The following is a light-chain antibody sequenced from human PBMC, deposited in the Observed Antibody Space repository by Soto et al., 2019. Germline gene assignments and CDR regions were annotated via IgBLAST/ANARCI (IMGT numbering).Light chain of an antibody. CDR2: DVS. J-gene: IGKJ5*01. CDR1: QSVSGTY. V-gene: IGKV3-20*01. CDR3: QQYDTSPLT. Sequence: IELTQSPGTLSLSPGERATLSCRASQSVSGTYLAWYQQKPGQAPRLLIYDVSSRATGIPDRFSGSGSGADFTLTISRLEPEDFAVYYCQQYDTSPLTFGQGTRLEIK.